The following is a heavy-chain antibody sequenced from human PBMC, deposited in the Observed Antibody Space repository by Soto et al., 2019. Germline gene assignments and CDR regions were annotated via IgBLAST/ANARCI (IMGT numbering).Heavy chain of an antibody. V-gene: IGHV1-46*01. J-gene: IGHJ3*01. CDR1: GYTFINYY. D-gene: IGHD2-8*02. CDR3: ARERCLVGRDYPLEV. Sequence: QVQLVQSGAEVKKPGASVKVSCKASGYTFINYYMHWVRQAPGQGLEWMGIINPNGGSTTYAQKCRVRVTVTRQTSTDTSNMQLSSLRSENTAGYYCARERCLVGRDYPLEVWAQGTMLAVAS. CDR2: INPNGGST.